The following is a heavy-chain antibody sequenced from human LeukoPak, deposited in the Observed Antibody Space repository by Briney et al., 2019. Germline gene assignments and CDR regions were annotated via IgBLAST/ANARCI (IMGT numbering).Heavy chain of an antibody. CDR3: ARPGYNYGQFDY. CDR1: GFTFSSYG. J-gene: IGHJ4*02. Sequence: PGGSLRLSCAASGFTFSSYGMHWVCQAPGKGLVWVSRINSDGSSTSYADSVKGRFTISRDNAKNTLYLQMNSLRAEDTAVYYCARPGYNYGQFDYWGQGTLVTVSS. CDR2: INSDGSST. V-gene: IGHV3-74*01. D-gene: IGHD5-18*01.